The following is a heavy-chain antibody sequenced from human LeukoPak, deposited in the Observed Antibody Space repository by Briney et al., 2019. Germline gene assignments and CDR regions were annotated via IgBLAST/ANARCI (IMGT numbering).Heavy chain of an antibody. J-gene: IGHJ6*02. V-gene: IGHV4-30-4*01. CDR3: ARNRQREGPRGSYYGMDV. Sequence: SETLSLTCTVSGGSISSGDYYWSWIRQPPGKGLEWIGYIYYSGSTYYNPSLKSRVTISVDTSKNQFSLKLSSVTAADTAVYHCARNRQREGPRGSYYGMDVWGQGTTVTVSS. CDR2: IYYSGST. CDR1: GGSISSGDYY. D-gene: IGHD6-25*01.